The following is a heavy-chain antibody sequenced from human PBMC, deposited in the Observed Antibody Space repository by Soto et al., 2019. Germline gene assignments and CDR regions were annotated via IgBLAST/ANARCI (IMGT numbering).Heavy chain of an antibody. V-gene: IGHV1-3*01. CDR3: ARAVGGPTSNLDS. J-gene: IGHJ4*02. CDR1: GYRFTNYA. D-gene: IGHD3-16*01. CDR2: INAGNGNT. Sequence: GASVKVSCTASGYRFTNYAMHWVRQAPGQRLEWMGWINAGNGNTKYSQKFQGRVTITRDTSASTAYMELSSLRSEDTAVYYCARAVGGPTSNLDSWGQGTLVTVSS.